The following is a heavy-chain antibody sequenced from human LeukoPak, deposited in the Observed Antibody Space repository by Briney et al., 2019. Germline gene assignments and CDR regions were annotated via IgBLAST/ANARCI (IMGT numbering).Heavy chain of an antibody. Sequence: GGSLRLSCATSGFIFRDYGIHWVRQAPGKGLEWVAVIRFNGNDRYYAESVRARFTVSRETSENMVYLDMSSLRADDTAVYYCARVLRSSGSPDYWGQGTLVTVSS. CDR1: GFIFRDYG. V-gene: IGHV3-33*01. D-gene: IGHD3-22*01. CDR3: ARVLRSSGSPDY. J-gene: IGHJ4*02. CDR2: IRFNGNDR.